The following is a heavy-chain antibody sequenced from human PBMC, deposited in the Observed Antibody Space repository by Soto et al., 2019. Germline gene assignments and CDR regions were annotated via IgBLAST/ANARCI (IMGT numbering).Heavy chain of an antibody. CDR1: GYTFTSYG. CDR2: ISAYNGNT. J-gene: IGHJ4*02. Sequence: QVQLVQSGAEVKKPGASVKVSCKASGYTFTSYGISWVRQAPGQGLEWMGWISAYNGNTNYAQKLQGRVTMTTDTSTSTAYMELRSLRSDDTAVYYCARVRFLEWSMRNPQNYYFDYWGQGTLVTVSS. D-gene: IGHD3-3*01. V-gene: IGHV1-18*01. CDR3: ARVRFLEWSMRNPQNYYFDY.